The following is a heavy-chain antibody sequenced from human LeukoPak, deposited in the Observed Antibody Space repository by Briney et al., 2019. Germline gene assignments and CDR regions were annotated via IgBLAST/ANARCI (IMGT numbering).Heavy chain of an antibody. V-gene: IGHV3-48*04. CDR1: GFTFSSYS. CDR3: AKDQVDSGANLDY. D-gene: IGHD1-26*01. J-gene: IGHJ4*02. CDR2: ISSSGSTI. Sequence: GGSLRLSCAASGFTFSSYSMNWVRQAPGKGLEWVSYISSSGSTIYYADSVKGRFTISRDNAKNSLYLQMNSLRAEDTAVYYCAKDQVDSGANLDYWGQGTLVTVSS.